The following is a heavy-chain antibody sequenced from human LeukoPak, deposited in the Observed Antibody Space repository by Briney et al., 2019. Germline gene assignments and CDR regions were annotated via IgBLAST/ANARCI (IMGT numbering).Heavy chain of an antibody. CDR2: INHNGNVN. CDR3: ARGGGLDV. Sequence: GGSLRLSCAASGFTFSSYWMNWARQAPGKGLEWVASINHNGNVNYYVDSVKGRFTISRDNAKNSLYPQMSNLRAEDTVVYFCARGGGLDVWGQGATVTVSS. J-gene: IGHJ6*02. CDR1: GFTFSSYW. V-gene: IGHV3-7*03. D-gene: IGHD3-16*01.